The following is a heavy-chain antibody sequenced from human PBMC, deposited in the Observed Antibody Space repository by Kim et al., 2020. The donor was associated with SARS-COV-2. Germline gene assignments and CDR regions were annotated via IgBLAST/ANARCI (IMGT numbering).Heavy chain of an antibody. V-gene: IGHV3-30*04. Sequence: GGSLRLSCAASGFTFSSCAIHWVRQAPGKGLEWVALISYDGSNEYYADSVKGRFTISRDNSKNTLYLQMNSLRAEDTALFYCAKALLRGVNYYYYGMDV. CDR2: ISYDGSNE. CDR3: AKALLRGVNYYYYGMDV. D-gene: IGHD3-10*01. CDR1: GFTFSSCA. J-gene: IGHJ6*01.